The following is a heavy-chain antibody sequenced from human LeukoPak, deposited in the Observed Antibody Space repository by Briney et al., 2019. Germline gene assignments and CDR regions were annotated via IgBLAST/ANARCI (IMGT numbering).Heavy chain of an antibody. CDR2: IRTTAEGAKYA. CDR1: GFSFTDYP. J-gene: IGHJ4*02. D-gene: IGHD3-9*01. V-gene: IGHV3-48*02. CDR3: ETDKRYAFDY. Sequence: GGSLRLSCATSGFSFTDYPMNWVRQAPGKGLEWISNIRTTAEGAKYAYYADSVKGRVTISRDDGKNTLYLHMNSLRDDDTAVYYSETDKRYAFDYWGQGILVTVSS.